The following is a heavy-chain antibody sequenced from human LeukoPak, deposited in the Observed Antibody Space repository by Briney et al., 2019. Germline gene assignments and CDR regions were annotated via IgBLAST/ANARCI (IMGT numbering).Heavy chain of an antibody. CDR1: GFTFSSYG. J-gene: IGHJ6*03. V-gene: IGHV3-30*03. CDR3: VREVGYYYYMDV. D-gene: IGHD1-26*01. CDR2: ISYDGSNK. Sequence: GGSLRLSCAASGFTFSSYGTHWVRQAPGKGLEWVAVISYDGSNKYYADSVKGRFTISRDNSKNTLYLQMNSLRAEDTAVYYCVREVGYYYYMDVWGKGTTVTVSS.